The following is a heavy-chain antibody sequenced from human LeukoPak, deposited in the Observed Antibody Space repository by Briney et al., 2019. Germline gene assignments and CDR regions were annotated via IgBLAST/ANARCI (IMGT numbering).Heavy chain of an antibody. CDR1: YGSISSYY. J-gene: IGHJ4*02. Sequence: SETLSLTCTVSYGSISSYYWSWIRQPPGKGLEWIGYIHYSGSTSYNPSLKSRVTISVDTSKNQFSLKLSSVTAADTAVYYCAREASSSWYNFDYWGQGTLVTVSS. D-gene: IGHD6-13*01. CDR2: IHYSGST. V-gene: IGHV4-59*01. CDR3: AREASSSWYNFDY.